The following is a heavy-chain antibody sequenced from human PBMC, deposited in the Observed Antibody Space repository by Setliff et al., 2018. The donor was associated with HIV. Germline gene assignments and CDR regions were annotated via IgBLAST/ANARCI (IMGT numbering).Heavy chain of an antibody. J-gene: IGHJ5*02. CDR1: GDSFNNYY. CDR3: ARLPRIALSGTFGWFDP. Sequence: SETLSLTCTVSGDSFNNYYCSWIRQLPGKGLEWIAYMSYSGGANYNPSLKSRVTISVDTSKGQFSLRLSSVTAADTTVYYCARLPRIALSGTFGWFDPWGQGTLVTVSS. D-gene: IGHD6-19*01. V-gene: IGHV4-59*08. CDR2: MSYSGGA.